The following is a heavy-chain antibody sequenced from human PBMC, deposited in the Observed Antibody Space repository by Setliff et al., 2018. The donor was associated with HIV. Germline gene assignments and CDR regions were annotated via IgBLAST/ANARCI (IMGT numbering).Heavy chain of an antibody. CDR2: IYTSGST. CDR1: GGSISSYY. J-gene: IGHJ4*02. D-gene: IGHD3-22*01. V-gene: IGHV4-4*09. Sequence: PSETLSLTCTVSGGSISSYYWSWIRQPPGKGLEWIGYIYTSGSTNYNPSLKSRVTISVDTSKNQFSLKLSSVTAADTAVYYCARGLSFYDPGGFDYWGRGTLVTVSS. CDR3: ARGLSFYDPGGFDY.